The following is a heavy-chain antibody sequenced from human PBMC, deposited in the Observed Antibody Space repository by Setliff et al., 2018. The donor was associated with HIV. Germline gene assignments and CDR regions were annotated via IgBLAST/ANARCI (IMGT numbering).Heavy chain of an antibody. CDR1: GGSFSRSQSY. D-gene: IGHD1-1*01. J-gene: IGHJ4*02. V-gene: IGHV4-39*01. CDR2: ILYNEIT. Sequence: SETLSLTCTVSGGSFSRSQSYWGWIRQPPGKGLEWLGNILYNEITFYNPSLKSRVTMSVDTSKDQFSLNLNSVTAADTAVYYCARPQLGLGGGSHFDYWGQGTQVTVSS. CDR3: ARPQLGLGGGSHFDY.